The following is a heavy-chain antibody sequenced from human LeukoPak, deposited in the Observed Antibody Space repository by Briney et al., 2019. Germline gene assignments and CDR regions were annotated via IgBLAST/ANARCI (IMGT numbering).Heavy chain of an antibody. D-gene: IGHD1-26*01. J-gene: IGHJ4*02. CDR3: ARSSGAYRSFDY. Sequence: PGGSLRLSCAASGFTFSSYAMHWVRQAPGKGLEWVAVISYDGSNKYYADSVKGRFTISRDNSKNTLYLQMNSLRGEDTAVYYCARSSGAYRSFDYWGQGTLVPVSS. CDR2: ISYDGSNK. V-gene: IGHV3-30*04. CDR1: GFTFSSYA.